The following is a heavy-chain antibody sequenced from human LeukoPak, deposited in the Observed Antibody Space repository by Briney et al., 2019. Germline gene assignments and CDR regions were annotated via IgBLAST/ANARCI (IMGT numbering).Heavy chain of an antibody. CDR3: ARDLFVVAFDY. J-gene: IGHJ4*02. D-gene: IGHD2-15*01. Sequence: AASVKVSCKASGYTFTGYYMHWVRQAPGQGLEWMGWINPNSGGTNYAQKFQGRVTMTRDTSISTAYMELRSLRSDDTAVYYCARDLFVVAFDYWGQGTLVTVSS. CDR1: GYTFTGYY. V-gene: IGHV1-2*02. CDR2: INPNSGGT.